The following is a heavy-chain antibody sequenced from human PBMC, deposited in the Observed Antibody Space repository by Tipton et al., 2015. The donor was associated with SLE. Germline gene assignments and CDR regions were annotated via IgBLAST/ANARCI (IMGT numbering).Heavy chain of an antibody. J-gene: IGHJ3*02. D-gene: IGHD3-16*01. CDR1: GFTFNSYY. CDR2: ISSSGSTV. Sequence: SLRLSCAASGFTFNSYYMNCVRQAPGKGLEWVSYISSSGSTVYYADSVKGRFTISRDNPKNSLYLQMNSLRAEDTAVYYCAREGGGGRFTSDAFDIWGQGTMVTVPS. V-gene: IGHV3-48*01. CDR3: AREGGGGRFTSDAFDI.